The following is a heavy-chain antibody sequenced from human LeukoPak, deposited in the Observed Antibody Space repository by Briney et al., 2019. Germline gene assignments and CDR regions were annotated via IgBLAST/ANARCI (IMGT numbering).Heavy chain of an antibody. D-gene: IGHD3-10*01. CDR2: IYHSGST. Sequence: SETLSLTCAVSGGSISSGGYSWSWIRQPPGKGLEWIGYIYHSGSTYYNPSLKSRVTISVDRSKNQFSLKLSSVTAADTAVYYCARTRIMVRGVFLTSNWFDPWGQGTLVTVSS. CDR1: GGSISSGGYS. J-gene: IGHJ5*02. CDR3: ARTRIMVRGVFLTSNWFDP. V-gene: IGHV4-30-2*01.